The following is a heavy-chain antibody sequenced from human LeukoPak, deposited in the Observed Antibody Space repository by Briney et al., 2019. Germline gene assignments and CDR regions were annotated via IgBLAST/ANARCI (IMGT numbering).Heavy chain of an antibody. CDR2: INPNSGGT. D-gene: IGHD6-13*01. Sequence: ASVKVSCKASGYTFTGYYMHWVRQAPGQGLEWMGWINPNSGGTNYAQKFQGRVTMTRDTSISTAYMELSRLRSDDTAVYYCARDHIAAAGTHFDYWGQGTLVTVSS. CDR3: ARDHIAAAGTHFDY. J-gene: IGHJ4*02. CDR1: GYTFTGYY. V-gene: IGHV1-2*02.